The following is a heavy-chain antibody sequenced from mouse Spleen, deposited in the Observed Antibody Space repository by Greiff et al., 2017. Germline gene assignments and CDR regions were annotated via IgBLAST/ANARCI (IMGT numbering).Heavy chain of an antibody. CDR3: TRFITTVVATRYAIDY. V-gene: IGHV1-15*01. D-gene: IGHD1-1*01. J-gene: IGHJ4*01. CDR2: IDPETGGT. CDR1: GYTFTDYE. Sequence: QVQLQQSGAELVRPGASVTLSCKASGYTFTDYEMHWVKQTPVHGLEWIGAIDPETGGTAYNQKFKGKAILTADKSSSTAYMELRSLTSEDSAVYYCTRFITTVVATRYAIDYWGQGTSVTVSS.